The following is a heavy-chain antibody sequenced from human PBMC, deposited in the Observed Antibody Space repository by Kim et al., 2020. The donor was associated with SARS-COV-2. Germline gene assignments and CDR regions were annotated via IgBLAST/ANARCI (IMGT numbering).Heavy chain of an antibody. CDR2: INHSGST. CDR3: ARGGAVPGYYGSGRRGFDY. CDR1: GGSFSGYY. Sequence: SETLSLTCAVYGGSFSGYYWSWIRQPPGKGLEWIGEINHSGSTNYNPSLKSRVTISVDTSKNQFSLKLSSVTAADTAVYYCARGGAVPGYYGSGRRGFDYWGQGTLVTVSS. D-gene: IGHD3-10*01. J-gene: IGHJ4*02. V-gene: IGHV4-34*01.